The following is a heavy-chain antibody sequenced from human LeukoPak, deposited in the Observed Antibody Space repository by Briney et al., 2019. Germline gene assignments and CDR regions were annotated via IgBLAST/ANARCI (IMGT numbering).Heavy chain of an antibody. CDR2: IYWDDDK. V-gene: IGHV2-5*02. CDR1: GFSLSTSGVG. Sequence: SSPTLVNPTQALALTCTFSGFSLSTSGVGVGWVRQPPRKALDWLAFIYWDDDKRYSPSLKSRLTITKDTSKNQVVLTMTNMDPVDTATYYCAHRRNYYDTSGTLDYWGQGTLVTVSS. D-gene: IGHD3-22*01. CDR3: AHRRNYYDTSGTLDY. J-gene: IGHJ4*02.